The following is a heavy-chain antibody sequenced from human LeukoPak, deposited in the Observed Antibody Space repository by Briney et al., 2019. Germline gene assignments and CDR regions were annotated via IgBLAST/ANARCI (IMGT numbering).Heavy chain of an antibody. V-gene: IGHV4-38-2*02. CDR2: IYHSGST. Sequence: SETLSLTCTVSGYSISSGYYWGWIRQPPGKGLEWIGSIYHSGSTYYNPSLKSRVTISVDTSKNQFSLKLSSVTAADTAVYYCARAVSPSIDAFDIWGQGTMVTVSS. J-gene: IGHJ3*02. D-gene: IGHD2-2*01. CDR1: GYSISSGYY. CDR3: ARAVSPSIDAFDI.